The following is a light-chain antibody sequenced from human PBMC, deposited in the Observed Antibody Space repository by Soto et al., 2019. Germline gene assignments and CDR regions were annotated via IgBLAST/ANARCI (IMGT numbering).Light chain of an antibody. CDR1: SSDVGTYDF. CDR3: SSYTLDSALYV. J-gene: IGLJ1*01. V-gene: IGLV2-11*01. Sequence: QSALTQPRSVSGSPGQSVTISCTGTSSDVGTYDFVSWYQQHPSKAPRLMIFDVSERPSGVPDRFSGSKSGNTASLTISGLQAEDEADYYCSSYTLDSALYVFGTGTRSPS. CDR2: DVS.